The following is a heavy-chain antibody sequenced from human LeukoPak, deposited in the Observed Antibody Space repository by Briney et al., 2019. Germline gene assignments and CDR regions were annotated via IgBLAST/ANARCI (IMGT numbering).Heavy chain of an antibody. CDR3: AREDSSGWFDY. Sequence: GGSLRLSCAASGFTFSSYAMHWVRQAPGKGLEWVAVISYDGSNKHYADSVKGRFTISRDNSKNTLYLQMNSLRAEDTAVYYCAREDSSGWFDYWGQGTLVTVSS. J-gene: IGHJ4*02. D-gene: IGHD6-19*01. CDR1: GFTFSSYA. CDR2: ISYDGSNK. V-gene: IGHV3-30-3*01.